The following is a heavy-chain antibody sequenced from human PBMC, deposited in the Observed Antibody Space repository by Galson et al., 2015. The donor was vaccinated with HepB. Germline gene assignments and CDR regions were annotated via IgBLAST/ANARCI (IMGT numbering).Heavy chain of an antibody. J-gene: IGHJ4*02. CDR3: ASGYQVLLIDH. Sequence: SLRLSCAASGFTFSHYCMVWVRQVPGKGLEWVAAIGYDGSNKYYRDSVKGRFNISRDNSKNMLYLQMNSLGAEDTAVYYCASGYQVLLIDHWGQGTLITVSS. CDR2: IGYDGSNK. CDR1: GFTFSHYC. D-gene: IGHD2/OR15-2a*01. V-gene: IGHV3-33*08.